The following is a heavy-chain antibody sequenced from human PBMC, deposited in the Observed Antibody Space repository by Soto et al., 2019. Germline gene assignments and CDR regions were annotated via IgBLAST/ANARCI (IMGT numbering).Heavy chain of an antibody. CDR3: ARDVGGYSSSWTNYYGMDV. Sequence: GGSLRLSCAASGFTFDDYGMSWVRQAPGKGLEWVSGINWNGGSTGYADSVKGRFTISRDNAKNSLYLQMNSLRAEDTALYYCARDVGGYSSSWTNYYGMDVWGQGTTVTVSS. CDR2: INWNGGST. J-gene: IGHJ6*02. D-gene: IGHD6-13*01. CDR1: GFTFDDYG. V-gene: IGHV3-20*04.